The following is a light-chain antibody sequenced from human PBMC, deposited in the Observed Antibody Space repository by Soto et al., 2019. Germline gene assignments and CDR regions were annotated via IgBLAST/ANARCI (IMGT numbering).Light chain of an antibody. V-gene: IGLV2-14*01. CDR2: EVS. J-gene: IGLJ2*01. Sequence: QSVLTQPASVSASPGQSITISCAGTSSDVGGWPHVSWYQQHPGKAPKLVIYEVSNRPSGVSSRFSGSKSGSTASLTISGLQPEDEAEYYCQSYDSGLVGLVFGTGTKLTVL. CDR3: QSYDSGLVGLV. CDR1: SSDVGGWPH.